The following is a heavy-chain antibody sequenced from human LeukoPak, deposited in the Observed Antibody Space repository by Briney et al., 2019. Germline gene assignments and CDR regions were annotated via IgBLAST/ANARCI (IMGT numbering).Heavy chain of an antibody. V-gene: IGHV1-58*02. J-gene: IGHJ4*02. CDR1: GFTFTSSA. CDR2: IVVGTGNT. D-gene: IGHD3-3*01. CDR3: AAVGDFWSGYTFDY. Sequence: SVKVSCKASGFTFTSSAMQWVRQARGQRLEWIGWIVVGTGNTNYAQKFQERVSITRDMSTSTAFMELSSLRSEDTAVYYCAAVGDFWSGYTFDYWGQGTLVTVSS.